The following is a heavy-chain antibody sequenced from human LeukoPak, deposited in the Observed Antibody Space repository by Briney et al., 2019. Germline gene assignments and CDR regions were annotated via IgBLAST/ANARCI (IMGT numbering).Heavy chain of an antibody. Sequence: GGSLRLSCAASGFTFSDYYMSWIRQAPGKGLEWVSYISSSSSYKNYADSVKGRFTISRDNAKNSLYLQMNSLRAEDTAVYYCARDAGYSYGYGIDYWGQGTLVTVSS. V-gene: IGHV3-11*05. J-gene: IGHJ4*02. CDR1: GFTFSDYY. CDR2: ISSSSSYK. CDR3: ARDAGYSYGYGIDY. D-gene: IGHD5-18*01.